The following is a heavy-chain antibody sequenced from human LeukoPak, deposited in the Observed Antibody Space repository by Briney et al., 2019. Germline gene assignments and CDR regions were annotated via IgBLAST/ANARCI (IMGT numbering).Heavy chain of an antibody. CDR3: VTIKGLYYFYYYMDV. CDR1: GGSVRSTSYY. D-gene: IGHD3-10*01. Sequence: SETLSLTCTVSGGSVRSTSYYWGWIRQPPGKGLEWIASIYYSGGTYYNPSLKSRVTISVDTSKNQFSLKLSSVTAADTAMYYCVTIKGLYYFYYYMDVWGKGTTVTISS. V-gene: IGHV4-39*01. CDR2: IYYSGGT. J-gene: IGHJ6*03.